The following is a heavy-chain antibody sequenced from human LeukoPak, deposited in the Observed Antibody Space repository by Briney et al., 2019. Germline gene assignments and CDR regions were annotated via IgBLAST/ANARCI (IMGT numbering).Heavy chain of an antibody. CDR3: ATDTPAYPNYYYGMDV. D-gene: IGHD2-21*02. CDR1: GGSISSGGYY. Sequence: SETLSLTCAVSGGSISSGGYYWSWIRQPPGKGLEWIGYIYHSGSTYYNPSLKSRVTISVDRSKNQFSLKLSSVTAADTAVYYCATDTPAYPNYYYGMDVWGQGTTVIVSS. V-gene: IGHV4-30-2*01. CDR2: IYHSGST. J-gene: IGHJ6*02.